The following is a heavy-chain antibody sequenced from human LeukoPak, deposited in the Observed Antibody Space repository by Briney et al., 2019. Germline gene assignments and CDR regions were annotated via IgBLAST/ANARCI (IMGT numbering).Heavy chain of an antibody. CDR1: GFKFSSYA. Sequence: PGGSLRLSCAASGFKFSSYAMSWVRQDPGKGLEWVSAISGSGGSTYYADSVKGRFTISRDNSKNTLYLQMNSLRAEDTAVYYCAKDPLVITMIVVVITRDDAFDIWGQGTMVTVSS. CDR3: AKDPLVITMIVVVITRDDAFDI. J-gene: IGHJ3*02. V-gene: IGHV3-23*01. CDR2: ISGSGGST. D-gene: IGHD3-22*01.